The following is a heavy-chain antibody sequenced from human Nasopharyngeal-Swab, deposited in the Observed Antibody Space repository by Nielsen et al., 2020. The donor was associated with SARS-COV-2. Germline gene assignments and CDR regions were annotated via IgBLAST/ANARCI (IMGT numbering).Heavy chain of an antibody. Sequence: GESLKISCAASGFTFSSYGMHWVRQAPGKGLEWVAVISYDGSNKYYADSVKGRFTISRDNSKNTLYLQMNSLRAEDTAVYYCAKQVSGGTYYYHYYMDVWGKGTTVTVSS. CDR3: AKQVSGGTYYYHYYMDV. V-gene: IGHV3-30*18. J-gene: IGHJ6*03. D-gene: IGHD2-15*01. CDR1: GFTFSSYG. CDR2: ISYDGSNK.